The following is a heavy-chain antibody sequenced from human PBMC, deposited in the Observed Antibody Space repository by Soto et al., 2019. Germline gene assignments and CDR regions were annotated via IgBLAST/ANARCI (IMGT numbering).Heavy chain of an antibody. D-gene: IGHD6-13*01. J-gene: IGHJ6*03. Sequence: SVKVSCKASGGTFSSYTISWVRQAPGQGLEWMGRIIPILGIANYAQKFQGRVTITRDTSASTAYMELSSLRSEDTAVYYCAYSGYSSSWYDNWYYYYYMDVWGKGTTVTVSS. V-gene: IGHV1-69*02. CDR2: IIPILGIA. CDR3: AYSGYSSSWYDNWYYYYYMDV. CDR1: GGTFSSYT.